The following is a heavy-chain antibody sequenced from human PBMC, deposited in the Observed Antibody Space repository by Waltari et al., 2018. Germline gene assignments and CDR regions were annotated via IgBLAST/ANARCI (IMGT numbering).Heavy chain of an antibody. CDR1: GFSGSDNN. CDR3: ARDPRAAVAGGAEYFQD. J-gene: IGHJ1*01. V-gene: IGHV3-53*01. CDR2: IYSGGDI. Sequence: EVQLVESGGGLIQPGGSLRRSGAVSGFSGSDNNISWVRQAPGKGLEWVSTIYSGGDIYYADSVRGRFTISRDNSKNTLYLQMNSLRGEDTAVYYCARDPRAAVAGGAEYFQDWGQGTLVTVSS. D-gene: IGHD6-19*01.